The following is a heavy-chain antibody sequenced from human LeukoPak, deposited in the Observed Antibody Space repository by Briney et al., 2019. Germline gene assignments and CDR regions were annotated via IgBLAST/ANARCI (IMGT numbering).Heavy chain of an antibody. V-gene: IGHV5-51*01. D-gene: IGHD3-16*01. CDR3: AIHDGISRGLRFDY. CDR2: FYPCASYP. J-gene: IGHJ4*02. CDR1: GSRFTSYW. Sequence: GESLKISLQGSGSRFTSYWIGWVRQMPGKGLEWMGIFYPCASYPRYSPSFQSQVIISADRSISTAYLQWSSLKSPDTAMYYCAIHDGISRGLRFDYWGQGTLVTVSS.